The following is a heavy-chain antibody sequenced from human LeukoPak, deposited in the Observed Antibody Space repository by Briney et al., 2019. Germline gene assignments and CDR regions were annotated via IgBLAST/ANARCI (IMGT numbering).Heavy chain of an antibody. Sequence: GGSLRLSCAASGFTFSSYWMHWVRQAPGKGLVWVSRINGDGSGAIYADSVKGRFTISRDNAKNTLYLQMNSLRAEDAAVYYCARDGSLPDYWEQGTLVTVSS. D-gene: IGHD2-15*01. V-gene: IGHV3-74*01. CDR3: ARDGSLPDY. J-gene: IGHJ4*02. CDR2: INGDGSGA. CDR1: GFTFSSYW.